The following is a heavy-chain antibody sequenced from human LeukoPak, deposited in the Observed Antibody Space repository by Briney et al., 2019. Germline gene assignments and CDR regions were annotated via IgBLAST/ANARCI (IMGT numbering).Heavy chain of an antibody. CDR1: AGSLSGYY. V-gene: IGHV4-34*01. CDR2: INLRVST. J-gene: IGHJ4*02. CDR3: ARDYGGYPPFGY. D-gene: IGHD4-23*01. Sequence: THSHSPVCALDAGSLSGYYWSWVRHPPRKGLEWTGEINLRVSTNYNPSLKSRASISVDTSKNQFSLKLSSVTAADTAVYYCARDYGGYPPFGYWGQGTLVTVSS.